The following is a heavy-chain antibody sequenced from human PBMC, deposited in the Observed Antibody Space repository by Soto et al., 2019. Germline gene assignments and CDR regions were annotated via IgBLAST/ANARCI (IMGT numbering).Heavy chain of an antibody. CDR2: ISGSGGST. Sequence: GGSLRLSCAASGFTFSSYAMSWVRQAPGKGLEWASAISGSGGSTYYADSVKGRFTISRDNSKNTLYLQMNSLRAEDTAVYYCAKDLIPGAIIVVVVAEYWGQGTLVTVSS. CDR3: AKDLIPGAIIVVVVAEY. D-gene: IGHD2-15*01. CDR1: GFTFSSYA. V-gene: IGHV3-23*01. J-gene: IGHJ4*02.